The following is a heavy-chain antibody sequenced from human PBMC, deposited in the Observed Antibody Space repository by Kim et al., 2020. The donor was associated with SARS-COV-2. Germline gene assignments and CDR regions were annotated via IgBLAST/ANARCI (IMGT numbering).Heavy chain of an antibody. V-gene: IGHV3-21*01. J-gene: IGHJ6*02. CDR1: GFTFSSYS. D-gene: IGHD3-3*01. CDR2: ISSSSSYI. CDR3: AVLRFLEWDPAATTYYGMDV. Sequence: GGSLRLSCAASGFTFSSYSMNWVRQAPGKGLEWVSSISSSSSYIYYADSVKGRITISRDNAKNSLYLQMNSLRAEDTAVYYCAVLRFLEWDPAATTYYGMDVWGQGTTVTVSS.